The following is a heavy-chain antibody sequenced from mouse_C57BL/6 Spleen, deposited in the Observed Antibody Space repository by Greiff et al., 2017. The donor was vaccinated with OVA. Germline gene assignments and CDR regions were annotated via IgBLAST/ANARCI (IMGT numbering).Heavy chain of an antibody. CDR3: ARRGYSTNLDY. D-gene: IGHD2-5*01. Sequence: QVQLQQPGAELVMPGASVKLSCKASGYTFTSYWMHWVKQRPGQGLEWIGEIDPSDSYTNYNQKFKGKSTLTVDKSSSTAYMQLSSLTSEDSAVYDCARRGYSTNLDYWGQGTTLTVSS. CDR1: GYTFTSYW. J-gene: IGHJ2*01. V-gene: IGHV1-69*01. CDR2: IDPSDSYT.